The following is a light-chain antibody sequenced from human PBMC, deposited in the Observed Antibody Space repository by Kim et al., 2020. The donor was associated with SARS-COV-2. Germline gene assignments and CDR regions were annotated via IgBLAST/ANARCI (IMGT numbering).Light chain of an antibody. CDR2: GNS. CDR3: QSYDSSLSGYV. Sequence: RVTTSSTGGSSNIGAGYAVNWYQHLPGTAPKPLIYGNSKRPSGVPDRFSGSKSGTSASLAITGLQAEDEADYYCQSYDSSLSGYVFGTGTKVTVL. CDR1: SSNIGAGYA. J-gene: IGLJ1*01. V-gene: IGLV1-40*01.